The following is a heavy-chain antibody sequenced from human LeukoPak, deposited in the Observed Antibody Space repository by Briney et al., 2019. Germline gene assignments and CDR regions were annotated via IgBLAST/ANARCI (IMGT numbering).Heavy chain of an antibody. D-gene: IGHD3-3*01. CDR1: GGSFSGYY. V-gene: IGHV4-34*01. Sequence: SETLSLTCAVYGGSFSGYYWSWIRQPPGKGLEWIGEINHSGSTNYNPSLKSRVTISVDTSKNQFSLKLSSVTAADTAVYYCARDAQARVFWSGYYPTPYYYYGMDVWGQGTTVTVSS. CDR2: INHSGST. CDR3: ARDAQARVFWSGYYPTPYYYYGMDV. J-gene: IGHJ6*02.